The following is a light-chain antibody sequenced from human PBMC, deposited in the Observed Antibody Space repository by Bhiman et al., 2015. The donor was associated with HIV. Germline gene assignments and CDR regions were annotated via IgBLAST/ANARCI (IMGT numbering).Light chain of an antibody. CDR1: TSNIGSNY. CDR3: GTWDNSLSAGGV. J-gene: IGLJ1*01. V-gene: IGLV1-51*01. Sequence: QSVLTQPPSVSAPPGQKVTISCSGTTSNIGSNYVAWYQQLPGTAPKLLIYDNDKRPSGIPDRISASKSGTSATLDITRLQTGDEADYYCGTWDNSLSAGGVFGTGTKVTVL. CDR2: DND.